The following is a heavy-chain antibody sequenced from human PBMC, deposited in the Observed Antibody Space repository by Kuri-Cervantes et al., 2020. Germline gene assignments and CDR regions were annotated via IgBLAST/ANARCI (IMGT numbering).Heavy chain of an antibody. CDR3: ASAYGDYAHLGY. J-gene: IGHJ4*02. CDR2: IYYSGST. D-gene: IGHD4-17*01. Sequence: LRLSCAVSGGSISSGGYSWSWIRQHPGKGLEWIGYIYYSGSTYYNPSLKSRVTISVDTSKNQFSLKLSSVTAADTAVYYCASAYGDYAHLGYWGQGTLVTVSS. CDR1: GGSISSGGYS. V-gene: IGHV4-31*02.